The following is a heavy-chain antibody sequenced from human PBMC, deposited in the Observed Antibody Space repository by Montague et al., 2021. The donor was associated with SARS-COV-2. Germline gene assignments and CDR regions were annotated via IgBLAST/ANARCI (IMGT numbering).Heavy chain of an antibody. CDR2: IDPSDSYT. D-gene: IGHD5-12*01. V-gene: IGHV5-10-1*01. J-gene: IGHJ4*02. CDR3: ARRGRPYNGCTTGYFDY. Sequence: QSGAEVKKPGESLRISCKVSGYIFISHWITWVRQMPGKGLEWMGRIDPSDSYTNYSPSFQGHVSISVDKSISTAYLQWSSLKASDTAMYYCARRGRPYNGCTTGYFDYWGQGTLVTVSS. CDR1: GYIFISHW.